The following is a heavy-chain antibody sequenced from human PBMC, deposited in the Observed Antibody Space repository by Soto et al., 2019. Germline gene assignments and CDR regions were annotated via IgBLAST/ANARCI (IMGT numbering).Heavy chain of an antibody. CDR3: ARRKPLLWFGELLYGGWFDP. CDR1: GGSISSSSYY. D-gene: IGHD3-10*01. J-gene: IGHJ5*02. Sequence: SETLSLTCTVSGGSISSSSYYWGWIRQPPGKGLEWIGSIYYSGSTYYNPSLKSRVTISVDTSKNQFSLKLSSVTAADTAVYYCARRKPLLWFGELLYGGWFDPWGQGTLVTVSS. V-gene: IGHV4-39*01. CDR2: IYYSGST.